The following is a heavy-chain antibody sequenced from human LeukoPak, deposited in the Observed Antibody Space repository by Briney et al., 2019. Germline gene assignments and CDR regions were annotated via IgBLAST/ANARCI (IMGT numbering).Heavy chain of an antibody. CDR3: AKDPWSSRSY. V-gene: IGHV3-21*01. CDR1: GFTFSSYS. J-gene: IGHJ4*02. CDR2: ISGSSSHI. Sequence: PGGSLRLSCAASGFTFSSYSMNWVRQAPGKGLEWVSSISGSSSHIYYGDSVKGRFTISRDNAKNSVYLQMNSLRAEDTAVYYCAKDPWSSRSYWCQGTRVTVSS. D-gene: IGHD6-13*01.